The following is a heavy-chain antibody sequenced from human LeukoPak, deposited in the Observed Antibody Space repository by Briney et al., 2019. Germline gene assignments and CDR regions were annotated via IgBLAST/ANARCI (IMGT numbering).Heavy chain of an antibody. D-gene: IGHD6-13*01. CDR1: GYTFTTYD. V-gene: IGHV1-8*01. CDR2: MSPNSDNT. CDR3: ARGITAGFDY. Sequence: ASVKVSCKASGYTFTTYDINRVRQAAGQGLEWMGWMSPNSDNTVYAQKFQGRVSMTRDTSISTAYMELSNLRSEDTAVYYCARGITAGFDYLGQGTLVTVSS. J-gene: IGHJ4*02.